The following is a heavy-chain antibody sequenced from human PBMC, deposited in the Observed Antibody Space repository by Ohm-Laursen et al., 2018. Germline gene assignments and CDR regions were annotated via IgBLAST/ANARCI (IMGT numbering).Heavy chain of an antibody. J-gene: IGHJ4*02. V-gene: IGHV3-21*01. Sequence: SLRLSCAASGFTFSSYSMNWVRQAPGKGLEWVSSISSSSSYIYYADSVKGRFTISRDNAKNSLYLQMDSLRAEDTAVYYCARYGDWYYFDYWGQGTLVTVSS. CDR3: ARYGDWYYFDY. CDR1: GFTFSSYS. CDR2: ISSSSSYI. D-gene: IGHD4-17*01.